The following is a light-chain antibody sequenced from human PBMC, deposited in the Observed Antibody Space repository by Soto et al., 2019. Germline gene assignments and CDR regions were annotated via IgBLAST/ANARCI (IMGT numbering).Light chain of an antibody. CDR1: QVITND. CDR3: PHYNSYSEA. V-gene: IGKV1-17*01. J-gene: IGKJ1*01. Sequence: DIQMTQSPSSLSASVGDRLTITCRASQVITNDLGWYQQKPGKAPKLLTYKASTLKSGVPSRFSGSGSGTEFTLTISSLQPDDFATYYCPHYNSYSEAFGQGTKVDNK. CDR2: KAS.